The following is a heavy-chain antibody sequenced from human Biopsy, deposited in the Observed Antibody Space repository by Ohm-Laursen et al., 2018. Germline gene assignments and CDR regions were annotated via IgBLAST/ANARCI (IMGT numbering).Heavy chain of an antibody. V-gene: IGHV3-15*01. J-gene: IGHJ6*02. CDR1: GFTFGDAW. D-gene: IGHD3-16*01. CDR2: IKSKFDGETT. Sequence: GSLRLSCTASGFTFGDAWMSWIRQAPGKGLEWVGRIKSKFDGETTDYAAPVKGRFIISRDDSKSTLFLQMNSLKAEDTGVYFCSTGGGDFYYNGMDVWGQGTTVTVSS. CDR3: STGGGDFYYNGMDV.